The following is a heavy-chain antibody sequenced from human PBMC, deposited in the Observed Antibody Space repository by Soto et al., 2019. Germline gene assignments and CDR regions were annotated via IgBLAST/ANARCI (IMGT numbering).Heavy chain of an antibody. CDR1: GFTFSNAW. J-gene: IGHJ6*02. V-gene: IGHV3-15*07. CDR2: IKSKTDGGTT. D-gene: IGHD1-26*01. Sequence: GGSLRLSCAASGFTFSNAWMNWVRQAPGKGLEWVGRIKSKTDGGTTDYAAPVKGRFTISRENSKNTLYRQMNSLKTEDTAVYYCTTGVVGATIAYYYYGMDVWGQGTTVTVSS. CDR3: TTGVVGATIAYYYYGMDV.